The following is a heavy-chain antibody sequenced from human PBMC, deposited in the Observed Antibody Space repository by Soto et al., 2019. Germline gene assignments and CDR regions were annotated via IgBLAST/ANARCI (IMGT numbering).Heavy chain of an antibody. Sequence: SVKVTCKASGGSISSYAISWVRQAHEQGDEWMGGIVPSVGSTSYAQTFQGRVTITADESTSTGNMELSSLRSEDTAVYYCASHYDSSGYHYRGLDYWGQGTLVTVSS. J-gene: IGHJ4*02. CDR2: IVPSVGST. CDR3: ASHYDSSGYHYRGLDY. D-gene: IGHD3-22*01. V-gene: IGHV1-69*13. CDR1: GGSISSYA.